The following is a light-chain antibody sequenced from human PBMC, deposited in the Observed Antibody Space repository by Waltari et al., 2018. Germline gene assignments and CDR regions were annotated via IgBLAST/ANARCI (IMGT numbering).Light chain of an antibody. CDR3: QQYNNWPLKYT. CDR1: QSISTN. J-gene: IGKJ2*01. CDR2: GAS. V-gene: IGKV3-15*01. Sequence: EIVMTQSPATLAVSPGEGATLSCRASQSISTNLAWYQQSPGQPPRLLIYGASTRATGVPVRFSAYGVGTDFTLTISSLQSEDFAVYYCQQYNNWPLKYTFGQGTKLEIK.